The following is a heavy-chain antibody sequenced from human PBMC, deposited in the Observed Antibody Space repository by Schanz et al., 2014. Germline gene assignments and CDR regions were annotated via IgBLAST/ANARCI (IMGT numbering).Heavy chain of an antibody. J-gene: IGHJ4*02. D-gene: IGHD2-2*03. CDR1: GFIFNDYY. V-gene: IGHV3-11*01. CDR3: AIEILNREALDI. Sequence: VQLVESGGGLVKPGGSLRLSCAASGFIFNDYYMNWIRQAPGKGMEWLSYSSRYGTTSYYEYSVKGRFAIARESDKNSLYLEVSSLRGEDTTVDYCAIEILNREALDIWGQGIQVTV. CDR2: SSRYGTTS.